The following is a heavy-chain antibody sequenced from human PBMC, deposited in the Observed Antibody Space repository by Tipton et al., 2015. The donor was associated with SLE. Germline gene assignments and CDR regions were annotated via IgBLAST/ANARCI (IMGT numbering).Heavy chain of an antibody. J-gene: IGHJ4*02. CDR2: INHSGST. CDR1: GGSFSGYY. V-gene: IGHV4-34*01. D-gene: IGHD6-13*01. Sequence: TLSLTCAVYGGSFSGYYWSWIRQPPGKGLEWIGEINHSGSTNYNPSLKSRVTISVDTSKNQFSLKLSSVTAADTAVYYCARAGIAAATLSLVKFDYWGQGTLATVSS. CDR3: ARAGIAAATLSLVKFDY.